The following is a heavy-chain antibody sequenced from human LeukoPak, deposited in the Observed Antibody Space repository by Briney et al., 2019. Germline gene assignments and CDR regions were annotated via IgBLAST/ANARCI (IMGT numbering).Heavy chain of an antibody. D-gene: IGHD1-26*01. CDR1: GYAFTGYF. CDR3: ARLRWERGALDY. J-gene: IGHJ4*02. CDR2: INPNNGDT. V-gene: IGHV1-2*02. Sequence: ASVKVSCKAAGYAFTGYFMDWVRQAPGQGLEWMGEINPNNGDTKFAQKFEGRVTMTRDTSITTAYMELSSLKSDDTAVYYCARLRWERGALDYCGQGTPVTVSS.